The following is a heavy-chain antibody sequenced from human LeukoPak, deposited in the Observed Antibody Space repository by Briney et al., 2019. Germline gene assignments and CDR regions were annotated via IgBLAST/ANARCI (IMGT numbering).Heavy chain of an antibody. J-gene: IGHJ6*03. V-gene: IGHV1-69*06. CDR2: IIPIFGTA. CDR3: ARDRAAMALYYHYYYMDV. CDR1: GGTFSSFA. Sequence: GASVKVSCKASGGTFSSFAISWVRQAPGQGLEWMGGIIPIFGTANYAQKFQGRVTITADKSTSTAYMELSSLRSDDTAVYYCARDRAAMALYYHYYYMDVWGTGTTVTVSS. D-gene: IGHD5-18*01.